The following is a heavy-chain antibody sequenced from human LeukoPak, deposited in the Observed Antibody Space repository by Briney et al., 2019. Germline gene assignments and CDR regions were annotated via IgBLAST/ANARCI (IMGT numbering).Heavy chain of an antibody. V-gene: IGHV1-69*05. CDR2: IIPIFGTA. J-gene: IGHJ4*02. Sequence: SVKVSCKASGGTFSSYAISWVRQAPGQGLEWMVRIIPIFGTANYAQKFQGRVTITTDESTSTAYMELSSLRSEDTAVYYCASGSYYDYSGGDFDYWGQGTLVTVSS. CDR1: GGTFSSYA. D-gene: IGHD3-22*01. CDR3: ASGSYYDYSGGDFDY.